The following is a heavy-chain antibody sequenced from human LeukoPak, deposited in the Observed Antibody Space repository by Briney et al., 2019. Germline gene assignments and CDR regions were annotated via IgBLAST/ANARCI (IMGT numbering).Heavy chain of an antibody. V-gene: IGHV4-4*02. J-gene: IGHJ4*02. CDR2: IYHSGSTT. CDR1: GDSISSNNW. D-gene: IGHD3-10*01. CDR3: ARDSVSRGFDY. Sequence: SETLSLTCAVSGDSISSNNWWSWVRQTSGKGLEWIGEIYHSGSTTNYNPSLKSRVTMSVDKSKNQFSLKLTSVTAADTAMYFCARDSVSRGFDYWGQGTLVTVSS.